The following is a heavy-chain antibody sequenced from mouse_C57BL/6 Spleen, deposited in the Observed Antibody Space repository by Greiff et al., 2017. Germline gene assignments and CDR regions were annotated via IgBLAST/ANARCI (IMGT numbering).Heavy chain of an antibody. CDR2: IYPGDGDT. Sequence: QVQLQQSGPELVKPGASVKISCTASGYAFSSSWMNWVKDRPGKGLEWIGRIYPGDGDTNYNGKFKGKATLTADKSSSTAYMQLSSLTSEDSAVYFCAIKLFNYWGQGTTLTVSS. CDR3: AIKLFNY. J-gene: IGHJ2*01. V-gene: IGHV1-82*01. CDR1: GYAFSSSW. D-gene: IGHD1-3*01.